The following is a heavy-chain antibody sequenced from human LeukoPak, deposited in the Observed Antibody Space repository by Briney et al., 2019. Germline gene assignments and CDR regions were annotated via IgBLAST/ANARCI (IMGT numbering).Heavy chain of an antibody. J-gene: IGHJ3*02. V-gene: IGHV1-8*02. CDR3: AREISGAFEI. CDR2: MNPNSGNT. CDR1: GYTFTSYD. Sequence: ASVKVSCKASGYTFTSYDINWVRQATGQGLEWMGWMNPNSGNTGYAQKFQGRVTMTRDTSISTAYIEMNRLTSDDTAVYYCAREISGAFEIWGQGTMVTVSS.